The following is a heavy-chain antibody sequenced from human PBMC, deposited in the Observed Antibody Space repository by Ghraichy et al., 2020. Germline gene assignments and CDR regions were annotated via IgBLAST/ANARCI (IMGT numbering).Heavy chain of an antibody. CDR2: INPNSGGA. V-gene: IGHV1-2*02. Sequence: VKVSCKASGYILTDYYIHWVRQAPGQGLEWMGWINPNSGGANYEQNFQDRVTMTRDTSISTAYMELSRLRFDDTAVYYCARGGREIYYYYYFMDVWGKGTTVTVSS. J-gene: IGHJ6*03. CDR1: GYILTDYY. CDR3: ARGGREIYYYYYFMDV.